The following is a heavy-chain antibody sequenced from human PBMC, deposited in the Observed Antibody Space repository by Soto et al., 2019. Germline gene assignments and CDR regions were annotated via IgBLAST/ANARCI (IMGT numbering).Heavy chain of an antibody. CDR1: GFTFSSYA. Sequence: GGSLRLSCAASGFTFSSYAMSWVRQAPGRGLEWVSATCGSGGSTYYADSVKGRFTISRDNSKNTLYLQMNSLRAEDTAVYYCAKDTMVRGVIRGYYFDYWGQGTLVTVSS. CDR2: TCGSGGST. CDR3: AKDTMVRGVIRGYYFDY. V-gene: IGHV3-23*01. D-gene: IGHD3-10*01. J-gene: IGHJ4*02.